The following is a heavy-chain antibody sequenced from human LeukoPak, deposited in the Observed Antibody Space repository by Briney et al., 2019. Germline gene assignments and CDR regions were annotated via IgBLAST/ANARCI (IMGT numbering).Heavy chain of an antibody. J-gene: IGHJ4*02. Sequence: SETLSPTCAVSGGSISSSSSNCWTWVRQPPGKGLEWIGEIYHSGATNYNPSLKSRVTMLLDKSKNQFSLNLNSVTAADTAVYYCARNGGNSDFDYWGQGTLVTVSS. CDR1: GGSISSSSSNC. CDR2: IYHSGAT. V-gene: IGHV4-4*02. CDR3: ARNGGNSDFDY. D-gene: IGHD4-23*01.